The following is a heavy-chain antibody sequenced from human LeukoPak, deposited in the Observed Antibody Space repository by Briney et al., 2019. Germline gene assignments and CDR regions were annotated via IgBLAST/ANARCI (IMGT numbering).Heavy chain of an antibody. V-gene: IGHV4-39*02. Sequence: SETLSLTCIVSGGSISSGGHYWGWIRQPPGKGLEWIGSIYYSGSTYYNPSLNSRVAMFIDMSKNHFSLKMSSVTATDTAVYYCARLVCGGGSCPAEFDYWGQGTLVTVSS. J-gene: IGHJ4*02. CDR2: IYYSGST. CDR3: ARLVCGGGSCPAEFDY. CDR1: GGSISSGGHY. D-gene: IGHD2-15*01.